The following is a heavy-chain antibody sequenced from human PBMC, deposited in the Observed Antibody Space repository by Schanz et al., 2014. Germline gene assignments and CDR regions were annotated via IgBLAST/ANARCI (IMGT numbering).Heavy chain of an antibody. CDR1: RIIFGTYS. J-gene: IGHJ3*02. Sequence: EVQLVESGGGLVQPGGSLRLSCTAYRIIFGTYSMNWIRQTPKGLEWVSSINSRSNFIYYADSVKGRFTISRDNAKNSLYLQMNSLRAEDTAVYYCAGAVATIRADSFDIWGQGTMVDVSS. V-gene: IGHV3-21*01. D-gene: IGHD5-12*01. CDR2: INSRSNFI. CDR3: AGAVATIRADSFDI.